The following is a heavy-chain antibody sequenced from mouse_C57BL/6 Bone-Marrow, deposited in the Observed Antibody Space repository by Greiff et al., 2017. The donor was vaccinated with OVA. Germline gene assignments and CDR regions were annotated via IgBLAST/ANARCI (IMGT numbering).Heavy chain of an antibody. V-gene: IGHV1-26*01. CDR3: LLRYCYAMDY. D-gene: IGHD1-1*01. J-gene: IGHJ4*01. CDR2: INPNNGGT. Sequence: EVKLQQSGPELVKPGASVKISCKASGYTFTDYYMNWVKQSHGKSLEWIGDINPNNGGTSYNQKFKGKATLTVDKSSSTAYMELRSLTSEDSAVYYCLLRYCYAMDYWGQGTSVTVSS. CDR1: GYTFTDYY.